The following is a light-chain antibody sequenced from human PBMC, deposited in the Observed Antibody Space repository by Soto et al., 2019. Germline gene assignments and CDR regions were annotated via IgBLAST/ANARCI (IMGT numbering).Light chain of an antibody. J-gene: IGKJ1*01. Sequence: EIVLTQSPGTLSLSPGERATLSCRASQSVSSYYLAWYQKTPGQAPRLLIYAASSRATGIPDRFSGGGSGTDFTLTISRLEPEDFALYYCQQCGSSPWTFGQGTKVEIK. CDR3: QQCGSSPWT. CDR2: AAS. CDR1: QSVSSYY. V-gene: IGKV3-20*01.